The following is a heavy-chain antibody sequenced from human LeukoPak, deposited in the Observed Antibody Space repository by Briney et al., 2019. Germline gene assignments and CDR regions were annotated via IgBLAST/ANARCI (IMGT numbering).Heavy chain of an antibody. CDR1: GFTSRSSA. J-gene: IGHJ4*02. CDR3: AKDWGYASGTFFVN. CDR2: ISSEGRDK. Sequence: PGGSLRLSCAASGFTSRSSAMHWVRQAPGKGLEWVAVISSEGRDKYYADSVKGRFTISRDNSKNTLSLQMDSLRAEDTAVYYCAKDWGYASGTFFVNWGQGTLVTVSS. D-gene: IGHD6-19*01. V-gene: IGHV3-30*18.